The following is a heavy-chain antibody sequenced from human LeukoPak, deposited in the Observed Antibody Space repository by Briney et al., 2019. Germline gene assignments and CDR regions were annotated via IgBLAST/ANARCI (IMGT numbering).Heavy chain of an antibody. V-gene: IGHV3-13*01. Sequence: GGSLRLSCAASGLTFSSYDMHWIRQAPGKGLEWVSSIGATGDTYYADSVKGRFTISRDNSKNTLYLQMNSLRAEDTAVYYCARDTWVTHYYYGMDVWGQGTTVTVSS. J-gene: IGHJ6*02. CDR2: IGATGDT. CDR3: ARDTWVTHYYYGMDV. D-gene: IGHD4-23*01. CDR1: GLTFSSYD.